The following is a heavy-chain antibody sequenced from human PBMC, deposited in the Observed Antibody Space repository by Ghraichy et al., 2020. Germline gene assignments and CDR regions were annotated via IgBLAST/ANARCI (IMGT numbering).Heavy chain of an antibody. V-gene: IGHV4-39*07. CDR1: GGSISSSSYY. D-gene: IGHD3-9*01. J-gene: IGHJ3*02. CDR2: IYYSGST. CDR3: ASTRPPRITIFSTPPRHAFDI. Sequence: SETLSLTCTVSGGSISSSSYYWGWIRQPPGKGLEWIGSIYYSGSTYYNPSLKSRVTISVDTSKNQFSLKLSSVTAADTAVYYCASTRPPRITIFSTPPRHAFDIWGQGTMVTVSS.